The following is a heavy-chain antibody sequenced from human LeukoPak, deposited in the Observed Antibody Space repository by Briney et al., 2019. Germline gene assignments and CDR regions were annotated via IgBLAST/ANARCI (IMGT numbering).Heavy chain of an antibody. D-gene: IGHD6-13*01. Sequence: SETLSLTCTVSGASISSGDYYWSWIRQPPGKGLEWIGYIFYSGSTYYNPSLKSRATIPVDMSKNNFSLRVSSVTAADTAVYYCARKKGSSWYPDAFDIWGQGTMVTVSS. V-gene: IGHV4-30-4*01. J-gene: IGHJ3*02. CDR3: ARKKGSSWYPDAFDI. CDR2: IFYSGST. CDR1: GASISSGDYY.